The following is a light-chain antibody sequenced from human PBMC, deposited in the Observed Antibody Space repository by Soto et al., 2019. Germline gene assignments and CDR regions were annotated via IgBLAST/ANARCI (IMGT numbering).Light chain of an antibody. CDR3: AAWDDSLNGWV. V-gene: IGLV1-44*01. Sequence: QSVLTQPPSASGTPGQRVTISCSGSSSNIGSNTVNWYQQLPGTAPKLLIYSNNQRPSGVPDRFSGSKSGTSASLAISGLQSEDKADYYCAAWDDSLNGWVFGGGTPLTVL. J-gene: IGLJ3*02. CDR1: SSNIGSNT. CDR2: SNN.